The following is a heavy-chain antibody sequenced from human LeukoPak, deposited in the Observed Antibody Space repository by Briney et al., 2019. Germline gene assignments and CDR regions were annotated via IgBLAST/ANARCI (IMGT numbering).Heavy chain of an antibody. CDR2: IVVGSGNT. Sequence: SVKVSCKASGFTFTSSAVQWVRQARGQRLEWIGWIVVGSGNTNYAQKFQERVTITRDMSTSTAYMELSSLRSEDTAVYYCAAGSGYESQGDYWGQGTLVTVSS. J-gene: IGHJ4*02. CDR1: GFTFTSSA. CDR3: AAGSGYESQGDY. D-gene: IGHD5-12*01. V-gene: IGHV1-58*01.